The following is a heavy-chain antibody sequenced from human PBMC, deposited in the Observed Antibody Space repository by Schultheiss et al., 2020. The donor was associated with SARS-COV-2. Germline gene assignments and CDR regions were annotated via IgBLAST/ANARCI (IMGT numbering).Heavy chain of an antibody. CDR2: IYSSGST. D-gene: IGHD3-22*01. V-gene: IGHV4-4*07. Sequence: GSLRLSCTVSGDSITSYYWSWIRQPAGKGLEWIGRIYSSGSTNYNPSLKSRVTISVDTSENQFSLRLNSVTAADTAVYYCARGDSLGWFDPWGQGTLVTVSS. CDR3: ARGDSLGWFDP. J-gene: IGHJ5*02. CDR1: GDSITSYY.